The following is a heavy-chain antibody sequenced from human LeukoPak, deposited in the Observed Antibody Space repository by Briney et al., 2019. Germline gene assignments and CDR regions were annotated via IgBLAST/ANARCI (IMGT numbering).Heavy chain of an antibody. CDR3: ARGEYQLLVGNWFDP. CDR2: ISYDGSNK. V-gene: IGHV3-30*03. Sequence: GRSLRLSCAASGFTFSSYGMHWVRQAPGKGLEWVAVISYDGSNKYYADSVKGRFTISRDNSKNTLYLQMNSLRAEDTAVYYCARGEYQLLVGNWFDPWGQGTLVTVSS. D-gene: IGHD2-2*01. CDR1: GFTFSSYG. J-gene: IGHJ5*02.